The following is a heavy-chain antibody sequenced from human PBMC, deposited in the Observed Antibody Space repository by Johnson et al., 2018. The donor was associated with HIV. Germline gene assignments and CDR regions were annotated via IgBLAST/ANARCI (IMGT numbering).Heavy chain of an antibody. CDR1: GFTFDDYA. J-gene: IGHJ3*02. CDR3: ARDRGWGDVFDI. CDR2: ISWDCGST. Sequence: VQLVESGGGVVQPGGSLRLSCAASGFTFDDYAMHWVRQAPGKGLEWVSLISWDCGSTGYADSVKGRFTISRDNAKNSLYLQMNSLRAEDTALYYCARDRGWGDVFDIWGQGTTVIVSS. D-gene: IGHD3-10*01. V-gene: IGHV3-20*04.